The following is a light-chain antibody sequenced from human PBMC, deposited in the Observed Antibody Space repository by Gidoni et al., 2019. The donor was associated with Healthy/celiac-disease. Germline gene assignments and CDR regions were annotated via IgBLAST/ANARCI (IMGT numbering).Light chain of an antibody. CDR3: QQSYSTPRFT. CDR2: AAS. V-gene: IGKV1-39*01. CDR1: QSISSY. J-gene: IGKJ3*01. Sequence: DIQMTQSPSSLSASVGDRVTITCRASQSISSYLNWYQQKPGKAPKLLIYAASSLQSGVPSRFSGSGSGTDFPLTISSLQPEDFATYYCQQSYSTPRFTCGPGTKVDIK.